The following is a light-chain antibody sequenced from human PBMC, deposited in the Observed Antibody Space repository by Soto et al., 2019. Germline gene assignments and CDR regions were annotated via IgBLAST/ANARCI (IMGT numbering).Light chain of an antibody. CDR2: AAS. J-gene: IGKJ3*01. CDR3: QQLDSYPRT. CDR1: QGISSY. Sequence: IQLTQSPSSLSASVGRRFTITCRASQGISSYLAWYQQKTGKAPKIMIYAASTLQSGVPSRFSGSGYGTDFNLTISSLQTEDFATYYCQQLDSYPRTFGPGTKVDIK. V-gene: IGKV1-9*01.